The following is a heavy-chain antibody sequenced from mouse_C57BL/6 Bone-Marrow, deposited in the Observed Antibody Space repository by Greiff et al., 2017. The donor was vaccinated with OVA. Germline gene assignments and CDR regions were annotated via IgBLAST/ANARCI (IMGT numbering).Heavy chain of an antibody. CDR3: APYYYGRGFAY. CDR2: IDPEDGET. CDR1: GFNIKDYY. D-gene: IGHD1-1*01. Sequence: EVHLVESGAELVKPGASVKLSCTASGFNIKDYYMHWVKQRTEQGLEWIGRIDPEDGETKYAPKFQGKATITADTTSNTAYLQLSSLTSEDTAVYDCAPYYYGRGFAYWGQGTLVTVSA. J-gene: IGHJ3*01. V-gene: IGHV14-2*01.